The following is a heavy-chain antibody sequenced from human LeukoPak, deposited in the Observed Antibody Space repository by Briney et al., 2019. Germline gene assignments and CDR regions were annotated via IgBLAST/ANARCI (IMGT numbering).Heavy chain of an antibody. J-gene: IGHJ3*02. CDR3: ARVGRRVGWTSDDAFDI. V-gene: IGHV1-69*13. CDR1: GGTFSSYV. CDR2: IIPIFGTA. D-gene: IGHD3/OR15-3a*01. Sequence: SVTVSCTASGGTFSSYVISWVRQAPGQGLEWMGGIIPIFGTANYAQKFQGRVTITADESTSTAYMELSSLRSEDTAVYYCARVGRRVGWTSDDAFDIWGQGTMVTVSS.